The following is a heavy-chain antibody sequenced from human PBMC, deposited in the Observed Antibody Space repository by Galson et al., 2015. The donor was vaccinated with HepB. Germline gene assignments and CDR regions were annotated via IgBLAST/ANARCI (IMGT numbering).Heavy chain of an antibody. Sequence: SLRLSCAASGLTFSNAWMSWVRQAPGKGLEWVGRIKSKTDGGTTDYAAPVKGRFTISRDDSKNTAYLHMNSLKTEDTAVYYCTRLGDLSGYSSSWGQGTLVTVSS. J-gene: IGHJ4*02. CDR2: IKSKTDGGTT. D-gene: IGHD6-13*01. CDR1: GLTFSNAW. CDR3: TRLGDLSGYSSS. V-gene: IGHV3-15*01.